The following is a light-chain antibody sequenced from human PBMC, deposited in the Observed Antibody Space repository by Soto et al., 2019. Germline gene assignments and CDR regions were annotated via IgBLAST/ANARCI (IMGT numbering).Light chain of an antibody. CDR1: QSISSY. CDR2: AAS. V-gene: IGKV1-39*01. CDR3: QQSYSSIT. J-gene: IGKJ5*01. Sequence: DIQMPQSPSSLSASVGDRVTITCRASQSISSYLNWYQQKPGKAPKLLIYAASSLQSGVPSRFSGSGSGTDFTLTISSLQPEDFATYYCQQSYSSITFGQGTRLEIK.